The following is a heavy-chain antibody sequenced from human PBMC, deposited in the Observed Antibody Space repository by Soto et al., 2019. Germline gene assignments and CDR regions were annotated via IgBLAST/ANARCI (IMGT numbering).Heavy chain of an antibody. J-gene: IGHJ6*02. CDR2: IKQDGSEK. CDR1: GFTFSSYW. D-gene: IGHD6-13*01. CDR3: ARDEAGTWGSSWPPYYYYGMDV. Sequence: PGWSLRLSCAASGFTFSSYWMSWVRQAPGKGLEWVANIKQDGSEKYYVDSVKGRFTISRDNAKNSLYLQMNSLRAEDTAVYYCARDEAGTWGSSWPPYYYYGMDVWGQGTTVTVSS. V-gene: IGHV3-7*03.